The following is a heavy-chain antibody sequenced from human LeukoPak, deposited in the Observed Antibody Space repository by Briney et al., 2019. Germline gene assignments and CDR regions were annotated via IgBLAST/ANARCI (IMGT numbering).Heavy chain of an antibody. CDR3: ARDPRREMGINLPVDY. J-gene: IGHJ4*02. V-gene: IGHV3-9*01. Sequence: GRSLRLSCAASGFTFDDYAMHWVRHAPGKGLEWVSGINWNGGSAGYADSVKGRFTISRDNAKNSLYLQMNSLRAEDTAVYYCARDPRREMGINLPVDYWGQGTLVTVSS. CDR2: INWNGGSA. D-gene: IGHD5-24*01. CDR1: GFTFDDYA.